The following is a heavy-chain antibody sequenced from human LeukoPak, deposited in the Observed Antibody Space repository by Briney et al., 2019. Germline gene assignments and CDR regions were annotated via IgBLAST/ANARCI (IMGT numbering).Heavy chain of an antibody. CDR3: ARAGPYSSGWYVGVYYYMDV. D-gene: IGHD6-19*01. Sequence: PGGSLRLSWAASGFTFSSYEMNWVRQAPGKGLEWVSYISSSGSTIYYADSVKGRFTISRDNAKNSLYLQMNSLRAEDTAVYYCARAGPYSSGWYVGVYYYMDVWGKGTTVTISS. V-gene: IGHV3-48*03. CDR2: ISSSGSTI. CDR1: GFTFSSYE. J-gene: IGHJ6*03.